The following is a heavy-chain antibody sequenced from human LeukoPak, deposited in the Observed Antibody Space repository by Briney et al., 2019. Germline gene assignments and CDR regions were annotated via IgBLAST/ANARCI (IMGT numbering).Heavy chain of an antibody. D-gene: IGHD4-17*01. CDR1: GGSISSYY. CDR2: IYYSGST. Sequence: SETLSLTCTVSGGSISSYYWSWIRQPPGKGLEWIGYIYYSGSTNYNSSLKSRVTISVDTSKNQFSLKLSSVTAADTAVYYCARLGGARYDDYVGDYWGQGTLVTVSS. CDR3: ARLGGARYDDYVGDY. J-gene: IGHJ4*02. V-gene: IGHV4-59*01.